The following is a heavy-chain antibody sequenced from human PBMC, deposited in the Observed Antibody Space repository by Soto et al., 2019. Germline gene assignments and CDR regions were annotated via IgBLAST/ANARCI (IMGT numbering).Heavy chain of an antibody. D-gene: IGHD5-12*01. Sequence: QVQLVQSGAEVKTPGSAVKVSCKASGGTFSSHGISWVRQAPGQGLEWMGGIVPIFGTADDAQRFRGRVTITADESTSTAYMELSSLRSEDTAVYYCARGRYSGYDMPDTYYYYSYGMDVWGQGTTVTVSS. CDR2: IVPIFGTA. V-gene: IGHV1-69*12. J-gene: IGHJ6*02. CDR3: ARGRYSGYDMPDTYYYYSYGMDV. CDR1: GGTFSSHG.